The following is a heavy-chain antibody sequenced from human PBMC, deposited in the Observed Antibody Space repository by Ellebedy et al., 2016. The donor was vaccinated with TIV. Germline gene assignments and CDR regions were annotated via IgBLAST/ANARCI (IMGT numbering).Heavy chain of an antibody. CDR2: IYYSGST. D-gene: IGHD6-13*01. Sequence: SETLSLTCTVSGGSISSYYWSWIRQPPGKGLEWIGYIYYSGSTNYNPSLKSRVTISVDTSKNQFSLKLSSVTAADTAVYYCARLNGGYSSSWYPSDAFDIWGQGTMVTVSS. V-gene: IGHV4-59*01. J-gene: IGHJ3*02. CDR3: ARLNGGYSSSWYPSDAFDI. CDR1: GGSISSYY.